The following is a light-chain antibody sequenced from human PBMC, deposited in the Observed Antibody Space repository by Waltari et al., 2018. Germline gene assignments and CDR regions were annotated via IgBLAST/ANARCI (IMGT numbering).Light chain of an antibody. Sequence: DIVMTQSPDSLAVSLGERATLNCKSRQSLFYSSNSKNYLAWYQQKPGQSPKLLIYWAATRESGVTDRVSGSGSGTDFTLTISILHAEDVAVYYCHQYYSLFTFGPGTKVDIK. CDR3: HQYYSLFT. V-gene: IGKV4-1*01. CDR1: QSLFYSSNSKNY. J-gene: IGKJ3*01. CDR2: WAA.